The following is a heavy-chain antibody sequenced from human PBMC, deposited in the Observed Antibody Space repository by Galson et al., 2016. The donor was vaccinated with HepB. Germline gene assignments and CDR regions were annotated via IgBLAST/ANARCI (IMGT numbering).Heavy chain of an antibody. CDR2: IIPIFGTA. CDR1: GGTFSNYA. J-gene: IGHJ6*02. D-gene: IGHD3-10*01. V-gene: IGHV1-69*13. Sequence: SVKVSCKASGGTFSNYAISWVRQAPGQGLEWMGGIIPIFGTANYAQKFQGRVTITADDSTSTAYMELRSLGSEDTAVYYCARASSGSYYNYYQYGMDVWGQGTTVTVSS. CDR3: ARASSGSYYNYYQYGMDV.